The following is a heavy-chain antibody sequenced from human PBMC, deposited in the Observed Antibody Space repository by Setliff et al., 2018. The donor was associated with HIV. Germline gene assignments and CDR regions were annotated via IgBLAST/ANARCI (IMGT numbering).Heavy chain of an antibody. J-gene: IGHJ6*03. CDR1: GHTFTSSD. D-gene: IGHD6-19*01. Sequence: ASVKVSCKASGHTFTSSDINWVRQAPGQGLEWMGWMNPNSGNTGYAQKFQGRVTLTRHTSISTAYMELNSLRSEDTAVYYCARGAWYTSGWYSSRYMDVWGKGTTVTVSS. CDR3: ARGAWYTSGWYSSRYMDV. CDR2: MNPNSGNT. V-gene: IGHV1-8*02.